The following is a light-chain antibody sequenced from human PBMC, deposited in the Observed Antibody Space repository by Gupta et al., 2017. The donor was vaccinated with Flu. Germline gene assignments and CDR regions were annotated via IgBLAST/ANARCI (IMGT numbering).Light chain of an antibody. V-gene: IGLV3-10*01. CDR2: DDS. CDR1: VCPKKY. Sequence: VPMSCISCTGDVCPKKYASWYQHQSGQAPVLIIYDDSKRPSGIPGRLSGSSSGTTASLTISGAQAEDEADYYCCSSGTSNNFRVFGGGTKLTVL. J-gene: IGLJ3*02. CDR3: CSSGTSNNFRV.